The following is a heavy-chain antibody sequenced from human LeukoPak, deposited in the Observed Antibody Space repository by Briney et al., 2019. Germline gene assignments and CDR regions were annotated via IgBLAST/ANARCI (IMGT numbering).Heavy chain of an antibody. CDR3: ARTESSGYSGYDSYFDY. Sequence: GGSLRLSCAASGFTFSSYWMHWVRQAPGKGLVWVSRINTDGSSTSYADSVKGRFTISRGNAKNTLYLQMNSLRAEDTAVYYCARTESSGYSGYDSYFDYWGQGTLVTVSS. V-gene: IGHV3-74*01. CDR1: GFTFSSYW. CDR2: INTDGSST. D-gene: IGHD5-12*01. J-gene: IGHJ4*02.